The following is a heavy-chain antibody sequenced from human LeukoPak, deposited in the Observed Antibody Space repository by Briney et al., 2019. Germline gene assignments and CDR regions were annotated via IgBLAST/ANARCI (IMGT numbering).Heavy chain of an antibody. CDR1: GGTFSSYA. CDR2: IIPIFGTA. V-gene: IGHV1-69*13. CDR3: ARVQKYGPTYYYMDV. Sequence: SVKVSCKASGGTFSSYAISWVRQAPGQGLEWMGGIIPIFGTANYAQKFQGRVTIIADESTSTAYMELSSLRSEDTAVYYCARVQKYGPTYYYMDVWGKGTTVTVSS. J-gene: IGHJ6*03. D-gene: IGHD1-1*01.